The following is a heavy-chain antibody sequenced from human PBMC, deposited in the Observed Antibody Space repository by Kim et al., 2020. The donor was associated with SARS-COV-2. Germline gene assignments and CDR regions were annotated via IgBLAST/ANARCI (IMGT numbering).Heavy chain of an antibody. V-gene: IGHV4-38-2*02. CDR2: IYHSGGT. J-gene: IGHJ5*02. D-gene: IGHD2-2*01. CDR3: ARDTKWVPAAMSWFDP. Sequence: SETLSLTCTVSGYPISSGYYWGWIRQPPGKGLEWIGSIYHSGGTYYNPSLKSRVTISVDTSKNQFSLKLSSVTAADTAVYYCARDTKWVPAAMSWFDPWGQGTLVTVSS. CDR1: GYPISSGYY.